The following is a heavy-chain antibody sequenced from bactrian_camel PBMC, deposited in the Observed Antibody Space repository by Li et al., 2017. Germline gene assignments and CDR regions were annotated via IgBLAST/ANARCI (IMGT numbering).Heavy chain of an antibody. CDR3: AASTSPCGSRFSGQMIDRGY. CDR1: GHTVRSRC. CDR2: IDLFHGAT. D-gene: IGHD6*01. J-gene: IGHJ6*01. Sequence: HVQLVESGGGSVQAGGSLRLSCAVSGHTVRSRCMGWFRQPTGKEHEGVASIDLFHGATNYADFVKGRFTISRDSAKKTLYLRMNRLNAEDTGRYYCAASTSPCGSRFSGQMIDRGYWAQGTQVTVS. V-gene: IGHV3-2*01.